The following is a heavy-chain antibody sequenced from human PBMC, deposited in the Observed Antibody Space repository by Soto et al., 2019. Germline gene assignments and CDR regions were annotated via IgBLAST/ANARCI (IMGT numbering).Heavy chain of an antibody. J-gene: IGHJ6*03. D-gene: IGHD3-10*01. Sequence: SETLSLTCTVSGGSISSEYYHWTWIRQAPGKGLEWIGYIHYSGSVHYNPSLQSRLTMSVDTSKNQFSLKLSSVTAADTAVYYCARGRSRFHYYGSGSYMGPYYYYYYMDVWGKGTTVTVSS. CDR1: GGSISSEYYH. CDR2: IHYSGSV. V-gene: IGHV4-30-4*01. CDR3: ARGRSRFHYYGSGSYMGPYYYYYYMDV.